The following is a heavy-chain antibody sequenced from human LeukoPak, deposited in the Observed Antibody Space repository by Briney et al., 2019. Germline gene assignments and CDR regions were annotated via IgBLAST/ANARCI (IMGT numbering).Heavy chain of an antibody. Sequence: GGSLRLSCTASGFTFGDYAISWVRQAPGKGLEWVGFIRSKAYGGTTEYAASVKGRFTISRDDSKSIAYLQMNSLKTEDTAVYYCTRDHVRDGYKVYGMDVWGQGTTVTVSS. J-gene: IGHJ6*02. CDR2: IRSKAYGGTT. CDR3: TRDHVRDGYKVYGMDV. V-gene: IGHV3-49*04. CDR1: GFTFGDYA. D-gene: IGHD5-24*01.